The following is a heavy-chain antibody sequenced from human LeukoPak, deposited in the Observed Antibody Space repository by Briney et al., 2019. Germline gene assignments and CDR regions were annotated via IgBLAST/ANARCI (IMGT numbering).Heavy chain of an antibody. J-gene: IGHJ4*02. CDR3: ARGDYGDYQIDY. CDR1: VGTFSIYA. D-gene: IGHD4-17*01. Sequence: GGSVKVSCKASVGTFSIYAISWVRQAPGQRREWLGRIIPILGIANYAQKFQSRVTITADKSTSTAYMELSSLRSEDTAVYYCARGDYGDYQIDYWGQGTLVTVSS. CDR2: IIPILGIA. V-gene: IGHV1-69*04.